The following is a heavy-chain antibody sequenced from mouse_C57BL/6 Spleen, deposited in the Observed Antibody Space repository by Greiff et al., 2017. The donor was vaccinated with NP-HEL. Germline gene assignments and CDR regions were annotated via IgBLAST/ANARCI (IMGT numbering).Heavy chain of an antibody. D-gene: IGHD1-1*01. CDR3: ARSGYYGSSYGSYFDY. J-gene: IGHJ2*01. Sequence: VQLQQSGAELVRPGTSVKMSCKASGYTFTNYWIGWAKQRPGHGLEWIGDIYPGGGYTNYNEKFKGKATLTADKSSSTAYMQFSSLTSEDSAIYYCARSGYYGSSYGSYFDYWGQGTTLTVSS. CDR2: IYPGGGYT. CDR1: GYTFTNYW. V-gene: IGHV1-63*01.